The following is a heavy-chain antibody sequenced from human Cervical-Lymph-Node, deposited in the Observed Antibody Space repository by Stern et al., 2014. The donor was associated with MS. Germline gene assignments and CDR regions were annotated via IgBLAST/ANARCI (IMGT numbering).Heavy chain of an antibody. CDR1: GFTFTNYA. CDR3: AKGMTVTGAGYGMDV. V-gene: IGHV3-23*04. CDR2: ISGSGGNT. D-gene: IGHD6-19*01. Sequence: EVQLVESGGGLVQPGGSLRLSCVASGFTFTNYAMTWVRQAPGKGLEWISAISGSGGNTFYADSVKGRFTISRATPKNTLYLQMNSLRAEDTAIYFCAKGMTVTGAGYGMDVWGQGTTVTVSS. J-gene: IGHJ6*02.